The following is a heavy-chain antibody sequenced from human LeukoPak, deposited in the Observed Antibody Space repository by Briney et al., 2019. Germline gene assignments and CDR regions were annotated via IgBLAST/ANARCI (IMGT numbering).Heavy chain of an antibody. Sequence: HPGGSLRLSCAASGFTFSSYAMSWVRQAPGKGLEWVSAISGSGGSTYYADSVKGRFTISRDNSKNTLYLQMNSLRAEDTAVYYCAKAKAVGSSLRHDAFDIWGQGTMVTVSS. D-gene: IGHD6-19*01. CDR2: ISGSGGST. CDR1: GFTFSSYA. CDR3: AKAKAVGSSLRHDAFDI. V-gene: IGHV3-23*01. J-gene: IGHJ3*02.